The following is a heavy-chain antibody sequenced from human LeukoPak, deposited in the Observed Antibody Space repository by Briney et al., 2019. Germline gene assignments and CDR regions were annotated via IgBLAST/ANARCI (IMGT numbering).Heavy chain of an antibody. V-gene: IGHV3-30*02. CDR3: AKAGVYHDYCPDS. Sequence: GGSLRLSCGASGFTFSSYGMHWVRQAPGKGLEWVAFIRYDGSNKNYADSVKGRFTISRDNSKNTLYLQMNSLRAEDTAVYYCAKAGVYHDYCPDSWGQGTLVTVSS. J-gene: IGHJ4*02. D-gene: IGHD2/OR15-2a*01. CDR2: IRYDGSNK. CDR1: GFTFSSYG.